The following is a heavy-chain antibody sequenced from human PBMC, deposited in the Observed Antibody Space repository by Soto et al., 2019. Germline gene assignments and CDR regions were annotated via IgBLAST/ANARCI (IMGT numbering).Heavy chain of an antibody. D-gene: IGHD2-15*01. CDR3: ARVQCSGRSCYITSFDY. V-gene: IGHV1-8*01. CDR2: MNPNRGNT. J-gene: IGHJ4*02. Sequence: QVQLVQSGAEVKKPGASVKVSCKASGYTFTRYDINWVRQATGQGLEWMGWMNPNRGNTGNAQKFQGRVTMTRHTSISTAYMELSGLRSEDTAVYYCARVQCSGRSCYITSFDYWGQGTVVTVSS. CDR1: GYTFTRYD.